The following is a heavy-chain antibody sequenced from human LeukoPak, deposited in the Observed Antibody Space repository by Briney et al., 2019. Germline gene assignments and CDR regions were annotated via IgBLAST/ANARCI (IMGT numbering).Heavy chain of an antibody. CDR3: TTEDIAVTGIGLDY. D-gene: IGHD6-19*01. CDR2: IKSKSDGGTT. CDR1: GFNFSNAW. J-gene: IGHJ4*02. V-gene: IGHV3-15*01. Sequence: PGGSLRLSCAASGFNFSNAWMSWVRQAPGKGLEWVGRIKSKSDGGTTDNAAPVKGRFTISRDDSKNTLYLQMNSLKTEDTAVYYCTTEDIAVTGIGLDYWGQGTLVTVSS.